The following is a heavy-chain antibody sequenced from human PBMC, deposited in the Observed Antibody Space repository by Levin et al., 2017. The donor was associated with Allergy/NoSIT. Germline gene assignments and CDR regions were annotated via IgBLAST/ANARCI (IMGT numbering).Heavy chain of an antibody. CDR2: IYYTGST. D-gene: IGHD6-13*01. J-gene: IGHJ4*02. CDR1: GGSIGSTTYY. CDR3: VRRFAGSRNWDFDY. Sequence: SETLSLTCTVSGGSIGSTTYYWGWIRQPPGTGLEWIGSIYYTGSTYYNPSLKSRLTISVDTSKNQFSVKLTSVTAADTAVYYCVRRFAGSRNWDFDYWGQGTLVTVSS. V-gene: IGHV4-39*01.